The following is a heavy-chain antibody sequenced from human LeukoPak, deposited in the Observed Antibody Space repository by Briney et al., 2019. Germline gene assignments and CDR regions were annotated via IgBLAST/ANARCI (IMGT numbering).Heavy chain of an antibody. D-gene: IGHD3-16*01. CDR1: GFTFNNYA. CDR3: AKIVWNTYVYLDY. Sequence: GGSLRLSCAASGFTFNNYALSWVRQAPGKGLEWASHINAGGSSTYYTGSVKGRFTISRDNSKNTVYLQMNSLRAEDTALYYCAKIVWNTYVYLDYWGQGTLVTVSS. CDR2: INAGGSST. J-gene: IGHJ4*02. V-gene: IGHV3-23*01.